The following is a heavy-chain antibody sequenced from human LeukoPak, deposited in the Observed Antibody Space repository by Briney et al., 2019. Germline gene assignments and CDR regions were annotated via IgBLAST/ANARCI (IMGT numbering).Heavy chain of an antibody. CDR1: GGSIGSYY. D-gene: IGHD3-22*01. Sequence: SETLSLTCTVSGGSIGSYYWSWIRQPPGKGLEWIGYIYYSGSTNYNPSLKSRVTISVDTSKNQFSLKLSSVTAADTAVYYCARARGNYYDSSGYQYWGQGTLVTVSS. J-gene: IGHJ4*02. CDR2: IYYSGST. CDR3: ARARGNYYDSSGYQY. V-gene: IGHV4-59*01.